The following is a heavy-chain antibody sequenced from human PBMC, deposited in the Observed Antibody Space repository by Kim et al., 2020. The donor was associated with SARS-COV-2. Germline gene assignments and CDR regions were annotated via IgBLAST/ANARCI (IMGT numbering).Heavy chain of an antibody. CDR2: IYYSGST. V-gene: IGHV4-59*08. D-gene: IGHD4-17*01. Sequence: SETLSLTCTVSGGSISSYYWSWIRQPPGKGLEWIGYIYYSGSTNYNPSLKSRVTISVDTSKNQFSLKLSSVTAADTAVYYCALHYGDYVVYWGQGTLVTV. CDR3: ALHYGDYVVY. CDR1: GGSISSYY. J-gene: IGHJ4*02.